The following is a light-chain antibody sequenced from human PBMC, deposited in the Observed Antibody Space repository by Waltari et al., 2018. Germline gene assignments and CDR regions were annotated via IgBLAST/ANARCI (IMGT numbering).Light chain of an antibody. V-gene: IGLV4-69*01. Sequence: QLVLTQSPSVSASLGASVKLTCTLSSGHSSNIIAWLQQRPERGPRYLMKVNSDGSHYKGDDIPDRCSGSSSGAECYLTISSLQSEDEADYYCETGGHGTWVFGGGTKLTI. CDR2: VNSDGSH. CDR1: SGHSSNI. J-gene: IGLJ3*02. CDR3: ETGGHGTWV.